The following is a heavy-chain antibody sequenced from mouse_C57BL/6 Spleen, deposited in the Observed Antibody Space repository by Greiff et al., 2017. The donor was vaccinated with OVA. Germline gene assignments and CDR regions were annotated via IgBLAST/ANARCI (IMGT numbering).Heavy chain of an antibody. J-gene: IGHJ1*03. CDR1: GYTFTTYP. CDR3: ARGYYYGSREWYFDV. V-gene: IGHV1-47*01. D-gene: IGHD1-1*01. Sequence: LEESGAELVKPGASVKMSCKASGYTFTTYPIEWMKQNHGKSLEWIGNFHPYNDDTKYNEKFKGKATLTVEKSSSTVYLELSRLTSDDSAVYYCARGYYYGSREWYFDVWGTGTTVTVSS. CDR2: FHPYNDDT.